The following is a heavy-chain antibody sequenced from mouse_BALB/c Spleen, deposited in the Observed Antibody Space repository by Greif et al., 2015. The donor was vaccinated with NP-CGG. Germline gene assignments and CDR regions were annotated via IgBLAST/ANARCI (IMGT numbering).Heavy chain of an antibody. CDR2: IRLKSNNYAT. Sequence: EVKVVESGGGLVQPGGSMKLSCVASGFTFSNYWMNWVRQSPEKGLEWVAEIRLKSNNYATLYAESVKGRFTISRDDSKSSVYLQMNNLRAEDTGIYYCTRLRYDGYPEAMDYWGQGTSVTVSS. V-gene: IGHV6-6*02. J-gene: IGHJ4*01. D-gene: IGHD2-3*01. CDR1: GFTFSNYW. CDR3: TRLRYDGYPEAMDY.